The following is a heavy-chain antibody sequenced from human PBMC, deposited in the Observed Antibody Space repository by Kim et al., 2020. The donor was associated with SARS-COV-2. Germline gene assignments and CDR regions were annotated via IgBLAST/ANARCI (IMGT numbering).Heavy chain of an antibody. Sequence: ASVKVSCKVSGYTLTELSMHWVRQAPGKGLEWMGGFDPEDGETIYAQKFQGRVTMTEDTSTDTAYMELSSLRSEDTAVYYCATVSVSGSHPTYYYYGMDVWGQGTTVTVSS. D-gene: IGHD1-26*01. V-gene: IGHV1-24*01. CDR2: FDPEDGET. J-gene: IGHJ6*02. CDR1: GYTLTELS. CDR3: ATVSVSGSHPTYYYYGMDV.